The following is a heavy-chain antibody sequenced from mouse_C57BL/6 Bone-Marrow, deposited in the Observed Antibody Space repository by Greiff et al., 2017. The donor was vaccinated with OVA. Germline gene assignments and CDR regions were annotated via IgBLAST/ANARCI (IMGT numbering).Heavy chain of an antibody. CDR2: ISSGGSYT. J-gene: IGHJ2*01. CDR3: ARRGQLRNYFDY. CDR1: GFTFSSYG. D-gene: IGHD3-2*02. V-gene: IGHV5-6*01. Sequence: DVHLVESGGDLVKPGGSLKLSCAASGFTFSSYGMSWVRQTPDKRLEWVATISSGGSYTYYPDSVKGRFTISRDNAKNTLYLQMSSLKSEDTAMYYCARRGQLRNYFDYWGQGTTLTVSS.